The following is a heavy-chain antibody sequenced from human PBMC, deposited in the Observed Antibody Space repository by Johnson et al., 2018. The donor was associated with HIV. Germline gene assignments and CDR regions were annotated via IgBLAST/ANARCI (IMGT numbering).Heavy chain of an antibody. V-gene: IGHV3-15*01. J-gene: IGHJ3*02. CDR2: IKSKTDGGTT. Sequence: VQLVESGGGLVKPGGSLRLSCAASGFTFSNAWMSWVRQAPGKGLEWVGRIKSKTDGGTTDYAAPVKGRFTISRDDSKNTLYLQMNSLKTEDTAVYSCTTAYPQWLGPDDAFDIWGQGTMVTVSS. CDR3: TTAYPQWLGPDDAFDI. CDR1: GFTFSNAW. D-gene: IGHD6-19*01.